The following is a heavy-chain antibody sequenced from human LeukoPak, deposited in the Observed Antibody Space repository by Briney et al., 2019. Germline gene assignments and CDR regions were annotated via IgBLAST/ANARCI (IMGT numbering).Heavy chain of an antibody. D-gene: IGHD6-19*01. J-gene: IGHJ3*02. CDR1: GFTFSSYC. Sequence: GGSLRLSCAASGFTFSSYCMYWVRQAPGKGLVWVSRINTDGSSKTYADSVKGRFTISRDNAKNTVYLQMNSLRAEDTAVYYCARVLAVAGTGAFYIWGQGTMVTVSS. CDR3: ARVLAVAGTGAFYI. V-gene: IGHV3-74*01. CDR2: INTDGSSK.